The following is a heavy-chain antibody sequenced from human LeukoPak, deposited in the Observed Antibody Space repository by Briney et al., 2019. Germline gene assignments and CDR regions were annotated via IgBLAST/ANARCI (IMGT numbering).Heavy chain of an antibody. V-gene: IGHV3-21*01. J-gene: IGHJ4*02. CDR3: ARAPGPYYFDY. CDR2: ISSSSSYI. Sequence: GGSPRLSCAASGFTFSSYSMNWVRQAPGKGLEWVSSISSSSSYIYYADSVKGRFTISRDNAKNSLYLQMNSLRAEDTAVYYCARAPGPYYFDYWGQGTLVTVSS. CDR1: GFTFSSYS.